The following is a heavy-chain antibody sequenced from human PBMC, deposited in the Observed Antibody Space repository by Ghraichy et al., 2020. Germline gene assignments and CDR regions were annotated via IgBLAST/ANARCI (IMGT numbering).Heavy chain of an antibody. V-gene: IGHV1-3*01. CDR2: INAGNGNT. CDR1: GYTFTSYA. J-gene: IGHJ4*02. Sequence: ASVKVSCKASGYTFTSYAMHWVRQAPGQRLEWMGWINAGNGNTKYSQKFQGRVTITRDTSASTAYMELSSLRSEDTAVYYCAIDILTGYHHFDYWGQGTLVTVSS. CDR3: AIDILTGYHHFDY. D-gene: IGHD3-9*01.